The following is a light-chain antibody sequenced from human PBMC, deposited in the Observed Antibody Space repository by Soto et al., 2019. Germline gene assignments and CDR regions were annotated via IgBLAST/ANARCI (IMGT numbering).Light chain of an antibody. V-gene: IGLV7-46*01. CDR2: DTS. CDR1: TGSVTSGHF. CDR3: LLSYSGGAV. Sequence: QAVVTQEPSLTVSPGGTVTLTCGSSTGSVTSGHFPYWFQQKPGQAPRTLIYDTSNKHSWTPARFSGSLLGGKAAFTLSGAQPEDEAEYYCLLSYSGGAVFGGGTQLTVL. J-gene: IGLJ7*01.